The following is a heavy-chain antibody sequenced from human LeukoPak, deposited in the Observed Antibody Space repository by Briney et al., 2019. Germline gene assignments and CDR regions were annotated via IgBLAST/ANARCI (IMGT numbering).Heavy chain of an antibody. CDR1: GGTYSSYA. CDR2: IIPTLGIA. D-gene: IGHD2-15*01. J-gene: IGHJ5*02. V-gene: IGHV1-69*04. Sequence: ASVKVSCKASGGTYSSYAISWVRQAPGQGLEWMGRIIPTLGIANYAQKFQGRVTITADKSTSTAYMELSSLRSEDTAVYYCARGEVVVVAAEFDPWGQGTLVTVSS. CDR3: ARGEVVVVAAEFDP.